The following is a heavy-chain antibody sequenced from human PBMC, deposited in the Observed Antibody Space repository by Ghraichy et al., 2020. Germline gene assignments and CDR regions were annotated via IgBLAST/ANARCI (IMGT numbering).Heavy chain of an antibody. D-gene: IGHD4-17*01. V-gene: IGHV3-23*01. CDR1: GFTFSSYA. J-gene: IGHJ4*02. CDR3: AKRLNDYGDYDMYFDY. Sequence: GESLNISCAASGFTFSSYAMSWVRQAPGKGLEWVSAISGSGGSTYYADSVKGRFTISRDNSKNTLYLQMNSLRAEDTAVYYCAKRLNDYGDYDMYFDYWGQGTLVTVSS. CDR2: ISGSGGST.